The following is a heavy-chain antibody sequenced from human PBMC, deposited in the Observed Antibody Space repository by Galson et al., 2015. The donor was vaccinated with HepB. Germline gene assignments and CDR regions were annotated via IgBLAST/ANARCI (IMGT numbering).Heavy chain of an antibody. Sequence: SLRLSCAASGFTFSSYAMHWVRQAPGKGLEWVAVISYDGSNKYYADSVKGRFTISRDNSKNTLYLQMNSLRAEDTAVYYCASLCSVGAFDIWGQGAMVTVSS. CDR3: ASLCSVGAFDI. CDR2: ISYDGSNK. J-gene: IGHJ3*02. D-gene: IGHD2-15*01. V-gene: IGHV3-30*04. CDR1: GFTFSSYA.